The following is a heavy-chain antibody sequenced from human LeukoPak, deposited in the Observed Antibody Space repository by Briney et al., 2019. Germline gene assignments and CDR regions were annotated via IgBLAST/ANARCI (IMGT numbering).Heavy chain of an antibody. V-gene: IGHV4-39*01. CDR1: GGSISSSSYY. D-gene: IGHD2-15*01. CDR3: ARQRCSGGSCFFSDYFDY. J-gene: IGHJ4*02. Sequence: SETLSLTCTVSGGSISSSSYYWAWLRQSPGTGLECLGSIYYSGSTYYNPSLKSRVTISVDTSKNQFSLKLSSVTAADTAVYYCARQRCSGGSCFFSDYFDYWGQGALVTVSS. CDR2: IYYSGST.